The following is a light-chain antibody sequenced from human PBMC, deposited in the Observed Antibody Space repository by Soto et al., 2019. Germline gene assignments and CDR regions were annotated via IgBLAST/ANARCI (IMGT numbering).Light chain of an antibody. Sequence: QSALTQPASVSGSPGQSITISCTGTSSDVGGYNYVSWYQQHPGKAPKVMIYDVSNRPSGVSNRFSGSKSGNTASLTISGLQAEDEADYYCSSYTISGTRVVGGGTKVTVL. J-gene: IGLJ2*01. V-gene: IGLV2-14*01. CDR2: DVS. CDR1: SSDVGGYNY. CDR3: SSYTISGTRV.